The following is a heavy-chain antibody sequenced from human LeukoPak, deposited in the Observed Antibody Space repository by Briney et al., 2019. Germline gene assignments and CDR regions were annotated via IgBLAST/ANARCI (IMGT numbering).Heavy chain of an antibody. J-gene: IGHJ4*02. V-gene: IGHV3-11*01. CDR1: GFSFSDSY. CDR2: ITSSGTTT. D-gene: IGHD4/OR15-4a*01. Sequence: GGSLRFSCSASGFSFSDSYMSWLRLSPEKGLEWITYITSSGTTTEYADSVKGRFTISRVNAKNSLYLQMNSLRPEDTAVYYCGRDPDYGDPYWGQGTLVTVSS. CDR3: GRDPDYGDPY.